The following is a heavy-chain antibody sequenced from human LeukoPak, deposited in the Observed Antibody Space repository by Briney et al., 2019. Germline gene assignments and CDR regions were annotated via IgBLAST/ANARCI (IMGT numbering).Heavy chain of an antibody. CDR1: GFTFSSYW. CDR2: INSGGSST. D-gene: IGHD1-26*01. CDR3: ARNIVGATNFDY. Sequence: GGSLRLSCAASGFTFSSYWMHWVRQAPGKGLVWVSRINSGGSSTSYEDSVKGRFTISRDNAKNTLYLQMNSLRAEDTAVYYCARNIVGATNFDYWGQGTLVTVSS. J-gene: IGHJ4*02. V-gene: IGHV3-74*01.